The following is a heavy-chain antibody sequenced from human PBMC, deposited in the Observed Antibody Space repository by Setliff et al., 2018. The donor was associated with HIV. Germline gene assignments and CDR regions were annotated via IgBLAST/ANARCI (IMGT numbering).Heavy chain of an antibody. Sequence: ASVKVSCKASGSTFTDYYMHWVRQAPGQGLEWMGWINPNSGDANYAQKFQGRVTMTRETSISTAYMELSSLRSEDTAMYFCARDNYYDTSGAIGYWGQGTMVTVSS. D-gene: IGHD3-22*01. J-gene: IGHJ4*02. CDR1: GSTFTDYY. V-gene: IGHV1-2*02. CDR2: INPNSGDA. CDR3: ARDNYYDTSGAIGY.